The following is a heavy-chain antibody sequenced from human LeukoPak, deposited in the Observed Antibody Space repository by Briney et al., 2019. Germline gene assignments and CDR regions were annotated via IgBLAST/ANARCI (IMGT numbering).Heavy chain of an antibody. J-gene: IGHJ5*02. CDR2: INPNSGGT. Sequence: ASVKVSCKASGYTFTGYYMQWVRQAPGQGLEWMGWINPNSGGTNYAQKFQGRVTMTRDTSISTAYMELSRLRSDDTAVYYCARDWNPFIAPRTGWFDPWGQGTLVTVSS. CDR1: GYTFTGYY. V-gene: IGHV1-2*02. CDR3: ARDWNPFIAPRTGWFDP. D-gene: IGHD1-1*01.